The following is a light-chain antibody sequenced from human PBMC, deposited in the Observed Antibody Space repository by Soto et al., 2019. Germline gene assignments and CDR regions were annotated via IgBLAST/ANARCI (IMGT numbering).Light chain of an antibody. V-gene: IGLV1-40*01. CDR3: QSYDNSLRGWV. J-gene: IGLJ3*02. Sequence: QSALTQPPSVSGAPGQRVTISCTGSTSNIGAGYDVHWYQQLPGTAPKLLIYANTNRPSGVPDRFSGSKSGSSASLAITGLQAEDEADYYCQSYDNSLRGWVFGGGTKVTVL. CDR1: TSNIGAGYD. CDR2: ANT.